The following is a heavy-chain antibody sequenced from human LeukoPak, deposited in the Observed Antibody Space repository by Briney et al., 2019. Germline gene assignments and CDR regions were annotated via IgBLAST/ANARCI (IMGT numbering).Heavy chain of an antibody. CDR3: ARAYCSSTSCYAGWFDP. CDR2: ISAYNGNT. CDR1: GYTFTSYG. J-gene: IGHJ5*02. D-gene: IGHD2-2*01. Sequence: PGASVKVSCKASGYTFTSYGTSWVRQAPGQGLEWMGWISAYNGNTNYAQKLQGRVTMTTDTSTSTAYMELRSLRSDDTAVYYCARAYCSSTSCYAGWFDPWGQGTLVTVSS. V-gene: IGHV1-18*01.